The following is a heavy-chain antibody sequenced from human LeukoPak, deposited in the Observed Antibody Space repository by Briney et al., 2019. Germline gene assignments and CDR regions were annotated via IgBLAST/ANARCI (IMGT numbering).Heavy chain of an antibody. J-gene: IGHJ6*02. Sequence: PGGSLRLSCAASGFTVSNNYMSWVRQAPEKGLEWVSVIYSGGSTYYADSVKGRFTISRDNSKNTLYLQMNSLRAEDTAVYYCARDGHYDILTGYTYYYGMDVWGQGTTVTVSS. CDR2: IYSGGST. CDR3: ARDGHYDILTGYTYYYGMDV. V-gene: IGHV3-53*01. CDR1: GFTVSNNY. D-gene: IGHD3-9*01.